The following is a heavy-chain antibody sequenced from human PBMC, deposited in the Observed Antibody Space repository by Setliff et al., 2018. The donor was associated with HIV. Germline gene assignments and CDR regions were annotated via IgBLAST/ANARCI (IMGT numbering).Heavy chain of an antibody. CDR3: ARSKTFYDFWGGYYTHGAFKI. CDR2: INHIESA. J-gene: IGHJ3*02. V-gene: IGHV4-34*01. CDR1: GGSFSGYY. D-gene: IGHD3-3*01. Sequence: PSETLSLTCALYGGSFSGYYWSWIRHSPGKGLEWIGEINHIESANYNPSLKSRVTISVDTSKNQFSLNLTSVTAADTAVYYCARSKTFYDFWGGYYTHGAFKIWGLGTMVTVSS.